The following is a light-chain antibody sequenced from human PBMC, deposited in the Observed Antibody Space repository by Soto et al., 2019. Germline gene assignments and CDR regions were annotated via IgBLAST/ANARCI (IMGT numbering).Light chain of an antibody. V-gene: IGKV1-5*01. CDR2: NAS. CDR3: QQYNSYPYT. CDR1: QSISSW. Sequence: DIQMTQSHSTLSASVGDRVTITCRASQSISSWLAWYQQKPGKAPKLLIYNASRLESGVPSRFSGSGSGTEFTLTISSLQPDDFATYYCQQYNSYPYTFGQGTKLAIK. J-gene: IGKJ2*01.